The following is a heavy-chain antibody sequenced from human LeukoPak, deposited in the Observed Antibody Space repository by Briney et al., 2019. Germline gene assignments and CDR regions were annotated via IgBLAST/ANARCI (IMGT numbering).Heavy chain of an antibody. CDR3: ARARKYYDFWSGLASV. V-gene: IGHV3-74*01. J-gene: IGHJ4*02. D-gene: IGHD3-3*01. Sequence: GGSLRLSCVASGFTFSSHWMHWVRQVPGKGLMWVSRINGDGSRIHYGDSVKGRFTISRDNAKNSLYLQMNSLRAEDTAVYYCARARKYYDFWSGLASVWGQGTLVTVSS. CDR1: GFTFSSHW. CDR2: INGDGSRI.